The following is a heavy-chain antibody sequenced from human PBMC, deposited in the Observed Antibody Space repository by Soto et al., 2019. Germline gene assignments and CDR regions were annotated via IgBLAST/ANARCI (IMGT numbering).Heavy chain of an antibody. V-gene: IGHV4-31*03. Sequence: SETLSLTCTVSGGSISTGGYYWSWIRHHPGKGLEWIGHIYNSATTYYNPSLKSRVTISVDTSKNQFSLKLSSVTVADTAVYYCARDPAPWGQGALVTVSS. CDR1: GGSISTGGYY. CDR3: ARDPAP. J-gene: IGHJ5*02. CDR2: IYNSATT.